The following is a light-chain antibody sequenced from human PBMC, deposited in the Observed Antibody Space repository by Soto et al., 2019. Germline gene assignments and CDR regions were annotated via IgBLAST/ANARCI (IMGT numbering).Light chain of an antibody. CDR3: QRYGASPIT. CDR1: QSVSSSY. CDR2: GAS. V-gene: IGKV3-20*01. Sequence: NVSKKSPSNLSMHNGERATLSCRASQSVSSSYLAWYQQKPGQAPRLLIYGASSRATGVPDRFSGSGSGTDFTLTISRLEPEDFAIYYCQRYGASPITFGQGTCLEVK. J-gene: IGKJ5*01.